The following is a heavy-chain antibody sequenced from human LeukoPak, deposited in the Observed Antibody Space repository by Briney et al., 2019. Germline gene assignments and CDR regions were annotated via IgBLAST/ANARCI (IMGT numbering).Heavy chain of an antibody. D-gene: IGHD5-12*01. CDR1: GYTFTNYD. Sequence: ASVKVSCKASGYTFTNYDIHWVRQDTGLGLEWMGWMNPNSGNAGYAQKFQGRVTITRNTSISTAYMELSSLSSEDTAVYYCARVRGNAYGYDNWGQGTLITVSS. V-gene: IGHV1-8*03. CDR2: MNPNSGNA. J-gene: IGHJ4*02. CDR3: ARVRGNAYGYDN.